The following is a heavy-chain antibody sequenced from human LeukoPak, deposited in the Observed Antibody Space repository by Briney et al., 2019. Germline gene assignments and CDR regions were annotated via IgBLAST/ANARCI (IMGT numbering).Heavy chain of an antibody. J-gene: IGHJ6*02. D-gene: IGHD2-2*01. CDR1: GGSISSGGYS. CDR2: IYHSGST. V-gene: IGHV4-30-2*01. CDR3: ARAGLGYCSSTSCYRSYYYYYGMDV. Sequence: SETLSLTCTVSGGSISSGGYSWSWIRQPPGKGLEWIGYIYHSGSTYYNPSLKSRVTISVDRSKNQFSLKLSSVTAADTAVYYCARAGLGYCSSTSCYRSYYYYYGMDVWGQGTTVTVSS.